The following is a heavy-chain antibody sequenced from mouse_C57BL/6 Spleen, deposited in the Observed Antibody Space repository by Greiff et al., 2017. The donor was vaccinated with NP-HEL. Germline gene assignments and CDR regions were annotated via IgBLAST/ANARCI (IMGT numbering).Heavy chain of an antibody. V-gene: IGHV1-78*01. CDR1: GYTFTDHT. CDR2: IYPRDGST. D-gene: IGHD1-1*01. J-gene: IGHJ1*03. CDR3: ARRSNYYGSSYDWYFDV. Sequence: QVHVKQSDAELVKPGASVKISCKVSGYTFTDHTIHWMKQRPEQGLEWIGYIYPRDGSTKYNEKFKGKATLTADKSSSTAYMQLNSLTSEDSAVYFCARRSNYYGSSYDWYFDVWGTGTTVTVSS.